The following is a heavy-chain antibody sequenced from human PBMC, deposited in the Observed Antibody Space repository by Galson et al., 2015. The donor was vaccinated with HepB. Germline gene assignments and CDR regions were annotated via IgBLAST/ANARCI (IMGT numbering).Heavy chain of an antibody. D-gene: IGHD6-19*01. CDR3: ANDVIAVAGISRTFDY. J-gene: IGHJ4*02. V-gene: IGHV3-23*01. CDR1: GFTFSSYA. CDR2: ISGSGGST. Sequence: SLRLSCAASGFTFSSYAMSWVRQAPGKGLEWVSAISGSGGSTYYADSVKGRFTISRDNSKNTLYLQMNSLRAEDTAVYYCANDVIAVAGISRTFDYWGQGTLVTVSS.